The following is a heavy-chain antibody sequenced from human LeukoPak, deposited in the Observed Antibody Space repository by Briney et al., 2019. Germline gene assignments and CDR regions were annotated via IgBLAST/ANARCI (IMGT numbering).Heavy chain of an antibody. CDR3: ASEMATNLFDY. D-gene: IGHD5-24*01. CDR2: IYYSGST. CDR1: GGSISSYY. J-gene: IGHJ4*02. V-gene: IGHV4-59*01. Sequence: SATLSLTCTVSGGSISSYYWSWIRQPPGKGLEWIGYIYYSGSTNYNPSLKSRVTISVDTSKNQFSLKLSSVTAADTAVYYCASEMATNLFDYWGQGTLVTVSS.